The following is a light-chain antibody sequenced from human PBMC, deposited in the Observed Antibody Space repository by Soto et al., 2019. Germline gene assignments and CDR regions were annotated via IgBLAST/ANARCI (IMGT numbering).Light chain of an antibody. CDR2: DVT. V-gene: IGLV2-14*01. CDR1: SSDVGGYNS. Sequence: QSALTQPASVSGSPGQSITISCTGTSSDVGGYNSVSWYQQHPGKAPKLILYDVTHRPSGVSYRFSGSKSGNTASLTISGLQAADEADYFCSSFTSSMTNVFGSGTKVTVL. J-gene: IGLJ1*01. CDR3: SSFTSSMTNV.